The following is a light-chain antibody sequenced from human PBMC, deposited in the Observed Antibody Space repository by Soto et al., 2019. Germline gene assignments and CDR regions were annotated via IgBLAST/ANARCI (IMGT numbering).Light chain of an antibody. J-gene: IGLJ1*01. CDR1: SSDVGGYNY. V-gene: IGLV2-14*01. Sequence: QSALTQPASVSGSPGQSITISCTGTSSDVGGYNYVSWYQQHPGKAPKLMIYEVSNRPSGVSNRFSGSKSGNTASLTISELQAEDEGDYFCSSYAGSSNVFGTGTKLTVL. CDR2: EVS. CDR3: SSYAGSSNV.